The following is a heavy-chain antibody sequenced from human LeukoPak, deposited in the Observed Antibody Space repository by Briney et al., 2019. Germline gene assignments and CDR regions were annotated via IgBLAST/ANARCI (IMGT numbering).Heavy chain of an antibody. CDR2: ISGSGGST. CDR3: AKWRDGYNLYLVGSSVDY. J-gene: IGHJ4*02. D-gene: IGHD5-24*01. Sequence: PGGSLRLSCAASGFTFSSYAMSWVRQAPGKGLEWVSAISGSGGSTYYADSVKGRFTISRDNSKNTLYLQMNSLRAEDTAVYYCAKWRDGYNLYLVGSSVDYWGQGTLVTVSS. CDR1: GFTFSSYA. V-gene: IGHV3-23*01.